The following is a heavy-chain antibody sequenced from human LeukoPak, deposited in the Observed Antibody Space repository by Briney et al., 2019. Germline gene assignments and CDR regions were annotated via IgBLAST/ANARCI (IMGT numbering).Heavy chain of an antibody. D-gene: IGHD2-21*02. CDR2: INPNSGGT. V-gene: IGHV1-2*02. J-gene: IGHJ4*02. Sequence: ASVKVSCKASGYTFTGYYMHWVRQAPGQGLEWMGWINPNSGGTNYAQKFQGRVTMTRDTSISTAYMELSRLRSGDTAVYYCAEATYCGGDCYPPQDYWGQGTLVTVSS. CDR3: AEATYCGGDCYPPQDY. CDR1: GYTFTGYY.